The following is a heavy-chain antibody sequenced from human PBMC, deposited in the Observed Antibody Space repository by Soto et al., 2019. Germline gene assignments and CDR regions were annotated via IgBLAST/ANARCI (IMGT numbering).Heavy chain of an antibody. D-gene: IGHD1-7*01. CDR2: IIPIFGTA. CDR3: ARDPGHQNYLRPDAFDI. CDR1: GGTFSIYA. V-gene: IGHV1-69*13. Sequence: ASVKVSCKASGGTFSIYAISGVLQSPLQWLEWMGGIIPIFGTANYAQKFQGRVTITADESTSTAYMELSSLRSEDTAVYYCARDPGHQNYLRPDAFDIWGQGTMVTVSS. J-gene: IGHJ3*02.